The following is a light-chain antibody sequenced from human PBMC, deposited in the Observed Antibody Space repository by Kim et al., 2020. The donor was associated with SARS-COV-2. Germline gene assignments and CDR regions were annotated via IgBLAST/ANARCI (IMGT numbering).Light chain of an antibody. CDR3: QQYYSTPAS. V-gene: IGKV4-1*01. J-gene: IGKJ1*01. CDR1: QSVLSSSIDKNC. CDR2: WAS. Sequence: ATISTKSSQSVLSSSIDKNCLAWYQQKPGPPPKLLIYWASDRESGVPDRFSVSGSGTDFTLTISSLQAEDVAVYYCQQYYSTPASFGQGTKVDIK.